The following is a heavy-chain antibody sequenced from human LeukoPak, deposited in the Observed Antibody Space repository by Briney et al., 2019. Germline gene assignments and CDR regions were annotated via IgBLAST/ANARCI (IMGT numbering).Heavy chain of an antibody. CDR2: IYYSGST. J-gene: IGHJ5*02. D-gene: IGHD3-10*01. Sequence: PSETLSLTCTVSGGSISSYYWSWIRQPPGKGLEWIGYIYYSGSTNYNPSLKSRVTISVDTSKNQFSLKLSSVTAADTAVYYCARGYYYGSGSYHWFDPWGQGTLVTASS. CDR3: ARGYYYGSGSYHWFDP. V-gene: IGHV4-59*01. CDR1: GGSISSYY.